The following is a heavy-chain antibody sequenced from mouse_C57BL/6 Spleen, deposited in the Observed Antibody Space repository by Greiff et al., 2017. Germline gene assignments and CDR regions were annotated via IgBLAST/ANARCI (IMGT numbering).Heavy chain of an antibody. D-gene: IGHD2-4*01. CDR1: GFTFSNYW. CDR3: TGEILITPYWYFDV. CDR2: IRLKSDNYAT. J-gene: IGHJ1*03. V-gene: IGHV6-3*01. Sequence: DVKLQESGGGLVQPGGSMKLSCVASGFTFSNYWMNWVRQSPEKGLEWVAQIRLKSDNYATHYAESVKGRFTISRDDSKRSVYLQMNNLRAEDTGIYYCTGEILITPYWYFDVWGTGTTVTVSS.